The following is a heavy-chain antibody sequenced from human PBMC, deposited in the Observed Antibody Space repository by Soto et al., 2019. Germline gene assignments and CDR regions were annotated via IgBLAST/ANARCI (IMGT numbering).Heavy chain of an antibody. CDR2: INPRGGST. D-gene: IGHD5-18*01. V-gene: IGHV1-46*01. J-gene: IGHJ6*02. CDR3: ARDRDAAMASYYYYGMDV. CDR1: GYTFSSYY. Sequence: GASVKVSCTASGYTFSSYYMNWVRQAPGQGPEWMGIINPRGGSTTYAQKFQGRVTMTRDTSTSTVYMELSNLRSQDTAVYFCARDRDAAMASYYYYGMDVWGQGTTVTVSS.